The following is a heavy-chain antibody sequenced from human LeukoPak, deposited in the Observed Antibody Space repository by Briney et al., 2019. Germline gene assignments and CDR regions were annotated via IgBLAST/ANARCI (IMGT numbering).Heavy chain of an antibody. CDR2: INPSGGST. D-gene: IGHD6-13*01. CDR3: ARVLVPIAAAGTLYYFDY. CDR1: GYTFTSYY. V-gene: IGHV1-46*01. J-gene: IGHJ4*02. Sequence: ASVKVSCKASGYTFTSYYMHWVRQAPGQGLEWMGIINPSGGSTSYAQKFQGRVTMTRDTSISTAYMELSRLRSDDTAVYYCARVLVPIAAAGTLYYFDYWGQGTLVTVSS.